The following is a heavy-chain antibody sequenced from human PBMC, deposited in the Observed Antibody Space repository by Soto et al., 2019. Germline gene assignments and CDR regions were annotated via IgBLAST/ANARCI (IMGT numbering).Heavy chain of an antibody. Sequence: SETLSLTCAVSGGSISSGGYSWSWIRQPPGKGLEWIGYIYHSGSTYYNPSLKSRVTISVDRSKNQFSLKLSSVTAADTAVYYCARGGGYCSSTRCYFWFDPWGQGTLVTVSS. D-gene: IGHD2-2*01. CDR3: ARGGGYCSSTRCYFWFDP. J-gene: IGHJ5*02. CDR1: GGSISSGGYS. V-gene: IGHV4-30-2*01. CDR2: IYHSGST.